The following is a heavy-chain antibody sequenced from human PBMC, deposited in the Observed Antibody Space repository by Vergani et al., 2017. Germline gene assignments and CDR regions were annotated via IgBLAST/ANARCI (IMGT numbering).Heavy chain of an antibody. CDR3: VRDPDSSTFDS. D-gene: IGHD2-15*01. Sequence: DVRLVESGGGVVQPGGSLRLSCAASGFTFSAYSMNWVRQTPGKGLEWISYIGVSDNSIYYADSVMGRFAISRDNARNLLFLQMNSLRADDSALYFCVRDPDSSTFDSWGQGTLVTVS. V-gene: IGHV3-48*01. CDR2: IGVSDNSI. J-gene: IGHJ4*02. CDR1: GFTFSAYS.